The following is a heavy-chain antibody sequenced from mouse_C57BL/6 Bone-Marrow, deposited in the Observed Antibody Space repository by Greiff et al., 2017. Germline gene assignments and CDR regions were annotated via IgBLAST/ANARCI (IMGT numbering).Heavy chain of an antibody. CDR3: ARDIYEGFAY. J-gene: IGHJ3*01. D-gene: IGHD2-3*01. CDR2: SSDGGSYT. Sequence: DVKLVESGGGLVKPGGSLKLSCAASGFTFSSYAMSWVRQTPEKRLEWVATSSDGGSYTYYPDNVKGRFTISRDNAKNNLYLQMSHLKSEDTAMYYCARDIYEGFAYWGQGTLVTVSA. CDR1: GFTFSSYA. V-gene: IGHV5-4*01.